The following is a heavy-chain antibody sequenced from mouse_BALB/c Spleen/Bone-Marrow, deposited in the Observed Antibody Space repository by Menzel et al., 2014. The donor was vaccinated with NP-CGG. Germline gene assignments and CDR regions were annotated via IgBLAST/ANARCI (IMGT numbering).Heavy chain of an antibody. Sequence: EVKLQESGPELVKPGASVKISCKASGYTFTDYNTHWVKQSHGKSLEWIGYIYPYNGGTGYNQKFKSKATLTVDNSPSTAYMELRSLTSEDSAVYYCARDDGYYDYWGQGTTLTVSS. CDR1: GYTFTDYN. CDR3: ARDDGYYDY. CDR2: IYPYNGGT. D-gene: IGHD2-3*01. V-gene: IGHV1S29*02. J-gene: IGHJ2*01.